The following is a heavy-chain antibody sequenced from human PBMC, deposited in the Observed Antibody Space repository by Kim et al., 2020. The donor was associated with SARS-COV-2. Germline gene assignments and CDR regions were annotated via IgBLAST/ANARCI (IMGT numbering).Heavy chain of an antibody. V-gene: IGHV4-59*01. CDR1: GGSISSYY. CDR2: IYYSGST. D-gene: IGHD6-13*01. CDR3: AREGWSSSWLDY. Sequence: SETLSLTCTVSGGSISSYYWSWIRQPPGKGLEWIGYIYYSGSTNYNPSLKSRVTISVDTSKNQFSLKLSSVTAADTAVYYCAREGWSSSWLDYWGQGTLVTVSS. J-gene: IGHJ4*02.